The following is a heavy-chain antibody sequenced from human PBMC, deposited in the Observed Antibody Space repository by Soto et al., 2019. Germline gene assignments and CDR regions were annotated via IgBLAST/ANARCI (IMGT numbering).Heavy chain of an antibody. Sequence: GESLKISCKGSGYSFTTYWISWVRQMPGKGLEWMGWIDPSDSYTNYSPSFQGHVTISADKSISTAYLQWSSLKASDTAMYYCARLGIAAAGNPGPWGQGTLVTVSS. D-gene: IGHD6-13*01. V-gene: IGHV5-10-1*01. CDR3: ARLGIAAAGNPGP. CDR2: IDPSDSYT. CDR1: GYSFTTYW. J-gene: IGHJ5*02.